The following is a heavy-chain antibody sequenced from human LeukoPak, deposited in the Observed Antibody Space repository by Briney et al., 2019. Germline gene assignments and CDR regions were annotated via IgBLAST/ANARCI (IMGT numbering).Heavy chain of an antibody. CDR3: ARDSNWAFDS. Sequence: ASVKVSCKASGYRFSSNHMHWVRQAPGQGLEWMGIIKPGGGGTTYARKFQGRIALTRDTSTTTFYMDLNNLRFEDTAVYYCARDSNWAFDSWGQGTLVTVSS. D-gene: IGHD1-1*01. CDR2: IKPGGGGT. J-gene: IGHJ4*02. CDR1: GYRFSSNH. V-gene: IGHV1-46*01.